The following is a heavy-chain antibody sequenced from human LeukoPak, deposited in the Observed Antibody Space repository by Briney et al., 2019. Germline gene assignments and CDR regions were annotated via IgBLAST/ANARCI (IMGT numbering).Heavy chain of an antibody. CDR3: ASSSVVVTDYGMDV. D-gene: IGHD3-22*01. CDR1: GFTFSSYW. CDR2: IKQDGSEK. J-gene: IGHJ6*02. Sequence: QPGGSLRLSCAASGFTFSSYWMSWVRQAPGKGLEWVANIKQDGSEKYYVDSVKGRFTISRDNAKNSLYLQMSSLRAEDTAVYYCASSSVVVTDYGMDVWGQGTTVTVSS. V-gene: IGHV3-7*01.